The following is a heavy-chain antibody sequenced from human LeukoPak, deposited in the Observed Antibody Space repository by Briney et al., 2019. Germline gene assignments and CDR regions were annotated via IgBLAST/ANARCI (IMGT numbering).Heavy chain of an antibody. Sequence: GGSLRLSCAASGFTLRNYWMHWVRQVPGRGLVWVSRISGDGSGTNYADSVKGRFTISRDNAKNTVYLQINYLRAQDTAVYFCARYSSSSGGPSYYLDYWGQGTLVTVSS. CDR1: GFTLRNYW. J-gene: IGHJ4*02. CDR2: ISGDGSGT. V-gene: IGHV3-74*01. D-gene: IGHD6-6*01. CDR3: ARYSSSSGGPSYYLDY.